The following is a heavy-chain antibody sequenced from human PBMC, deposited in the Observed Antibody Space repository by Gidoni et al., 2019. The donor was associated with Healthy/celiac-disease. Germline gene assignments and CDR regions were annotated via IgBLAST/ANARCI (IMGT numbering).Heavy chain of an antibody. CDR1: GFTFSSYG. J-gene: IGHJ4*02. CDR3: AKDGRRYCSGGSCYSVDY. Sequence: QVQLVESGGGVVQPGRSLRLSCAASGFTFSSYGMHWVRQAPGKGLEWVAVISYDGSNKYYADSVKGRFTISRDNSKNTLYLQMNSLRAEDTAVYYCAKDGRRYCSGGSCYSVDYWGQGTLVTVSS. D-gene: IGHD2-15*01. V-gene: IGHV3-30*18. CDR2: ISYDGSNK.